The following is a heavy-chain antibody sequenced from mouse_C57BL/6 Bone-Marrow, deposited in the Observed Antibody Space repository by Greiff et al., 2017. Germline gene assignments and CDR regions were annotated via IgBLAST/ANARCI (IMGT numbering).Heavy chain of an antibody. CDR2: IDPSDSYT. CDR1: GYTFTSYW. J-gene: IGHJ3*01. Sequence: QVHVKQPGAELVMPGASVKLSCKASGYTFTSYWMHWVKQRPGQGLEWIGEIDPSDSYTNYNQKFKGKSTLTVDKSSSTAYMQLSSLTSEDSAVYYCALTGTPFAYWGQGTLVTVSA. D-gene: IGHD4-1*01. V-gene: IGHV1-69*01. CDR3: ALTGTPFAY.